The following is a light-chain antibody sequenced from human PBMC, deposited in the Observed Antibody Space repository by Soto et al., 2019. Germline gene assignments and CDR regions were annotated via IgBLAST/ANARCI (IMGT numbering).Light chain of an antibody. J-gene: IGKJ1*01. CDR3: QQYEAVVT. Sequence: EIVLTQSPGTLSLSPGERATLSCRASQSVGSSYLAWYQQKPGRALRLLIDGASTRATGIPDRFSGSGSGTDFTLTISRLEPEDVAVYYCQQYEAVVTFGQGTKVDI. V-gene: IGKV3-20*01. CDR2: GAS. CDR1: QSVGSSY.